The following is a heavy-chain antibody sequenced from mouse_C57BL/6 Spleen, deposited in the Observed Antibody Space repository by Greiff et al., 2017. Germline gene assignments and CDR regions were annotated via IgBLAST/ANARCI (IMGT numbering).Heavy chain of an antibody. CDR3: AILRRGFAY. V-gene: IGHV1-69*01. Sequence: QVQLQQPGAELVMPGASVKLSCKASGYTFTSYWMHWVKQRPGQGLEWIGEIDPSDSYTNYNQKFKGKSTLTVDKSSSTAYMQLSSLTSEDSAVYYCAILRRGFAYWGQGTLVTGSA. J-gene: IGHJ3*01. D-gene: IGHD2-12*01. CDR2: IDPSDSYT. CDR1: GYTFTSYW.